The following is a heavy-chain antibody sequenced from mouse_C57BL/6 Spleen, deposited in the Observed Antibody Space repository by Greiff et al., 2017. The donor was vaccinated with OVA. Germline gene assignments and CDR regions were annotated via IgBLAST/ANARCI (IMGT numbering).Heavy chain of an antibody. Sequence: QVQLKQPGAELVMPGASVKLSCKASGYTFTSYWMHWVKQRPGQGLEWIGEIDPSDSYTNYNQKFKGKSTLTVDKSSSTAYMQLSSLTSEDSAVYYCARRIYSNYVAMDYWGQGTSVTVSS. V-gene: IGHV1-69*01. CDR3: ARRIYSNYVAMDY. CDR1: GYTFTSYW. J-gene: IGHJ4*01. D-gene: IGHD2-5*01. CDR2: IDPSDSYT.